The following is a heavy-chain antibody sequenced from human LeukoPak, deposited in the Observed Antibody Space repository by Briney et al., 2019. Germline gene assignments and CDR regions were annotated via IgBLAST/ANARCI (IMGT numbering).Heavy chain of an antibody. Sequence: GGSLRLSCAASGFTFSNYAMTWVRQAPGKGLEWVAGIGGGDDIHYADSVKGRFTGSRGDSKNTLYLQMSSLRIEDTAVYYCAKDATPFNSIWDYYDSWGQGTLVTVSA. CDR1: GFTFSNYA. CDR2: IGGGDDI. CDR3: AKDATPFNSIWDYYDS. V-gene: IGHV3-23*01. J-gene: IGHJ4*02. D-gene: IGHD7-27*01.